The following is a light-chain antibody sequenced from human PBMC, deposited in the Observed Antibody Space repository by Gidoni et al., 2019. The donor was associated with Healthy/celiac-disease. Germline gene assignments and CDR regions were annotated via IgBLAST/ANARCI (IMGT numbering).Light chain of an antibody. CDR2: DAT. Sequence: IQLTSPPSSLSASVGDRVTITCRASQGISSALAWYQQKPGKAPKLLIYDATSLESGVPSRFSGSGSGTDFTLTISSLQPEDFATYYCQQFNSYLWTFGQGTKVEIK. CDR1: QGISSA. V-gene: IGKV1-13*02. CDR3: QQFNSYLWT. J-gene: IGKJ1*01.